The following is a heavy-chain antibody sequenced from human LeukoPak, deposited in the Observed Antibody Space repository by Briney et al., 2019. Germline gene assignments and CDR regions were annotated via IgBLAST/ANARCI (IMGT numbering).Heavy chain of an antibody. D-gene: IGHD1-26*01. J-gene: IGHJ4*02. CDR1: GGSIRSYY. Sequence: SETLSLTCTVSGGSIRSYYWSWIRQPPGKGLEWIGYIYYTGSTNYNPSLKSRVTISVDTSKNQFSLKLSSVTAADTAVYYCARVGGTRYFDYWGQGTLVTVSS. CDR3: ARVGGTRYFDY. CDR2: IYYTGST. V-gene: IGHV4-59*01.